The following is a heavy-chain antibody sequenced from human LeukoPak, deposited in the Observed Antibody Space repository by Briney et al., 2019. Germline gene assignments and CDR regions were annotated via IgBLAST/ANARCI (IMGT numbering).Heavy chain of an antibody. Sequence: GGSLRLTCAASGFTFSSYGMHWVRQAPGKGLEWVAVIWYDGSNKYYADSVKGRFTISRDNSKNTLYLQMNSLRAEDTAVYYCAREISRTGAFDIWGQGTMVTVSS. CDR2: IWYDGSNK. D-gene: IGHD3-3*02. CDR1: GFTFSSYG. V-gene: IGHV3-33*01. CDR3: AREISRTGAFDI. J-gene: IGHJ3*02.